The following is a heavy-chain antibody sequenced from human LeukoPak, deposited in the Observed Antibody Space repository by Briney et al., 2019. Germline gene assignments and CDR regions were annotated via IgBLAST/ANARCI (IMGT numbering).Heavy chain of an antibody. CDR2: ISSSGSTI. CDR3: ARGLRGTNWFDP. V-gene: IGHV3-48*03. CDR1: GFTFSSYG. Sequence: GGSLRLSCAASGFTFSSYGMNWVRQAPGKGLEWVSYISSSGSTIYYADSVKGRFTISRDNAKNSLYLQMNSLRAEDTAVYYCARGLRGTNWFDPWGQGTLVTVSS. D-gene: IGHD3-16*01. J-gene: IGHJ5*02.